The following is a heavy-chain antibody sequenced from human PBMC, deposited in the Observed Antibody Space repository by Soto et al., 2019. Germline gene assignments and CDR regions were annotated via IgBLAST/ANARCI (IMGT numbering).Heavy chain of an antibody. CDR2: IIPIFGTA. D-gene: IGHD6-19*01. V-gene: IGHV1-69*13. CDR1: GGTFSSYA. Sequence: SVKVPCKASGGTFSSYAISWVRQAPGQGLEWMGGIIPIFGTANYAQKFQGRVTITADESTSTAYMELSSLRSEDTAVYYCARVRSLIAVAAPNWFDPWGQGTLVTVSS. J-gene: IGHJ5*02. CDR3: ARVRSLIAVAAPNWFDP.